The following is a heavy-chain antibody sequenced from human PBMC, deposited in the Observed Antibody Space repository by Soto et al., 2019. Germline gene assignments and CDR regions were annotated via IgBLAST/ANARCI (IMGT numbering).Heavy chain of an antibody. CDR2: ISYDGSNK. CDR3: AKDGRGYYYYMDV. J-gene: IGHJ6*03. CDR1: GFTFSSYG. V-gene: IGHV3-30*18. Sequence: GGSLRLSCAASGFTFSSYGMHWVRQAPGKGLEWVAVISYDGSNKYYADSVKGRFTISRDNSKNTLYLQMNSLRAEDTAVYYCAKDGRGYYYYMDVWGKGTTVTVSS.